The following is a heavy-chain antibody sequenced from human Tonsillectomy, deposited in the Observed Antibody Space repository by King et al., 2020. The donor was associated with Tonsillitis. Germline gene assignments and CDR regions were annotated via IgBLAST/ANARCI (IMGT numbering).Heavy chain of an antibody. Sequence: QLQESGPGLVKPSETLSLTCTVSGGSISSSSYYWGWIRQPPGKGLEWIGSIYYSGSTYYNPSLKSRVTISVDTSKNQFSLKLSPVTAADTAVYYCARSYGDYYLFDYWGQGTLVTVSS. CDR1: GGSISSSSYY. CDR3: ARSYGDYYLFDY. J-gene: IGHJ4*02. D-gene: IGHD4-17*01. CDR2: IYYSGST. V-gene: IGHV4-39*01.